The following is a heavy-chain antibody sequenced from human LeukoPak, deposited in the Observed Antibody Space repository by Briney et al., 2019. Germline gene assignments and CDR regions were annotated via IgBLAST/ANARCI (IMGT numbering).Heavy chain of an antibody. CDR3: ARCRITMVRGVGGGFDP. CDR1: GYTFTGYY. CDR2: INPNSGGT. V-gene: IGHV1-2*02. Sequence: WASVKVSCKASGYTFTGYYMHWVRQAPGQGLEWMGWINPNSGGTNYAQKFQGRVTMTRDTSISTAYMELSRLRSDDTAVYYCARCRITMVRGVGGGFDPWGQGTLVTVSS. J-gene: IGHJ5*02. D-gene: IGHD3-10*01.